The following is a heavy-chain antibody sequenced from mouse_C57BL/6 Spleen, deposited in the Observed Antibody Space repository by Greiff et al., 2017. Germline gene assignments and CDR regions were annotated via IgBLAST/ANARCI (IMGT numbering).Heavy chain of an antibody. J-gene: IGHJ4*01. D-gene: IGHD3-2*02. V-gene: IGHV1-82*01. Sequence: VQGVESGPELVKPGASVKISCKASGYAFSSSWMNWVKQRPGKGLEWIGRIYPGDGDTNYNGKFKGKATLTADKSSSTAYMQLSSLTSEDSAVYFCARRAAQAPMDYWGQGTSVTVSS. CDR3: ARRAAQAPMDY. CDR2: IYPGDGDT. CDR1: GYAFSSSW.